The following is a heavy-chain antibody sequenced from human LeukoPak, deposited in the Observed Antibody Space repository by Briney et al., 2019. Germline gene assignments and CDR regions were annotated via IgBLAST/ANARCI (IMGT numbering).Heavy chain of an antibody. J-gene: IGHJ4*02. D-gene: IGHD3-10*01. V-gene: IGHV1-24*01. Sequence: ASVKVSCKVSGYTLTELSMHWVRQAPGKGLESMGGFDPEDGETIYAQKFQGRVTMTEDTSTDTAYMELSSLRSEDTAVYYCATISEYGSYYFDYWGQGTLVTVSS. CDR3: ATISEYGSYYFDY. CDR2: FDPEDGET. CDR1: GYTLTELS.